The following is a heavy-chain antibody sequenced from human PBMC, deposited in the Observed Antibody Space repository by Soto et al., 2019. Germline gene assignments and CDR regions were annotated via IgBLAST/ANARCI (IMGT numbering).Heavy chain of an antibody. CDR2: IYYSGST. J-gene: IGHJ5*02. CDR3: ARDVGNTYCSSTSCYDTPYNWFDP. Sequence: SETLSLTCTVSGGSISSGGYYWSWIRQHPGKGLEWIGYIYYSGSTYYNQSLKSRDTISVDTSKNQFSLKLSSVTAADTAVYYCARDVGNTYCSSTSCYDTPYNWFDPWGQGTLVTVS. D-gene: IGHD2-2*01. CDR1: GGSISSGGYY. V-gene: IGHV4-31*03.